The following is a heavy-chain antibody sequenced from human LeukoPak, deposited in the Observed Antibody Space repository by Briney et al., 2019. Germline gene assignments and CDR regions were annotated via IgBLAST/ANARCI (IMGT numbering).Heavy chain of an antibody. V-gene: IGHV3-23*01. D-gene: IGHD6-19*01. J-gene: IGHJ4*02. CDR3: AKGLAEQWLGGFDY. CDR1: GFTFSSYA. CDR2: IGGSGGST. Sequence: GGSLRLSCAASGFTFSSYAMSWVRQAPGKGLEWVSAIGGSGGSTYYADSVKGRFTISRDNSKNTLYLQMNSLRAEDTAVYYCAKGLAEQWLGGFDYWGQGTLVTVSS.